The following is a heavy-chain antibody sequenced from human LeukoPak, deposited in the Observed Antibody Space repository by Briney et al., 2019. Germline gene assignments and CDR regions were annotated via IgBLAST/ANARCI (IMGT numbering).Heavy chain of an antibody. CDR3: ARAHRYDSSGYYDY. CDR2: ISGSGGST. Sequence: GGSLRLSCAASGFTFSSYAMSWVRQAPGKGLEWVSAISGSGGSTYYADSVKGRFTISRDNSKNTLYLQMNSLRAEDTALYYCARAHRYDSSGYYDYWGQGTLVTVSS. CDR1: GFTFSSYA. V-gene: IGHV3-23*01. J-gene: IGHJ4*02. D-gene: IGHD3-22*01.